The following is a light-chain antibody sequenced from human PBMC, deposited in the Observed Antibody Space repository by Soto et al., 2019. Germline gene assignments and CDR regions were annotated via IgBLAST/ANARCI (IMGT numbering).Light chain of an antibody. Sequence: DIQMTQSPSTLSASVGDRVTITCRASQSISSWLAWYQQKPGKAPKLLIYDASSLESGVPSRFSGSGSGTESTLTISSLQPDEFATYYCQQYNSYLYTFGQGTKLEIK. CDR2: DAS. CDR3: QQYNSYLYT. CDR1: QSISSW. V-gene: IGKV1-5*01. J-gene: IGKJ2*01.